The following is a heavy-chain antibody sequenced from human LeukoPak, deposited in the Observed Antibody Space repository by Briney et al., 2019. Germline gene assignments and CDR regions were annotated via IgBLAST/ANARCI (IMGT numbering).Heavy chain of an antibody. D-gene: IGHD6-13*01. CDR3: ARGPDYAHYSSPWEGAFDI. CDR2: INPSGGST. CDR1: GYTFTSYY. V-gene: IGHV1-46*01. J-gene: IGHJ3*02. Sequence: ASVKVSCKASGYTFTSYYMHWLRQAPCQGLEWMGIINPSGGSTSYAQKFQGRVTMTRATSTSTVYMELSSLRSEDTAVYYCARGPDYAHYSSPWEGAFDIWGQGTMVTVSS.